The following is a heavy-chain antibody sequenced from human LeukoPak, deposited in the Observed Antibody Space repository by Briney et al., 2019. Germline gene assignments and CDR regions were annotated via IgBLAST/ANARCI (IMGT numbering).Heavy chain of an antibody. J-gene: IGHJ4*02. D-gene: IGHD6-19*01. CDR3: ASTRRAAVAGRFDS. CDR2: IYHSGNT. Sequence: SQTPSLTCNVSGASMSSNYWSWIRQPPGKGLEWIGYIYHSGNTNYSPSLESRVTMSVDESKNQFSLRVHFVSAADTAVYYCASTRRAAVAGRFDSWGQGTLVTVSS. V-gene: IGHV4-4*09. CDR1: GASMSSNY.